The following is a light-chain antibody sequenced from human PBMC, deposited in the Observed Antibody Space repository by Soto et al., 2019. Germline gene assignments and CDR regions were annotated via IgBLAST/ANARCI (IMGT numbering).Light chain of an antibody. V-gene: IGKV1-9*01. Sequence: IQVTQSQSSLSASVGDRVTITCRASQDIAIYLAWYQQKPGEAPKLLIYAASTLYGGVPSRFSGSGSGTDFALTITSLQAEDFATYYCQQLRMYPSTFGGGTKVDIK. CDR1: QDIAIY. J-gene: IGKJ4*01. CDR3: QQLRMYPST. CDR2: AAS.